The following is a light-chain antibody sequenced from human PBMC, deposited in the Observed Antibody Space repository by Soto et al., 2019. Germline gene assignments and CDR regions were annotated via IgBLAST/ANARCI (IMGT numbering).Light chain of an antibody. Sequence: DIQMTQSPSTLSASVGDRVTITCRASQSISTRLAWYQQKPGKGPKLLIYDASSLESGVPSRFSGSGSGTEFTLTINSLQPDDFATYHCQQYNTYGTFGQGTRLENK. CDR2: DAS. CDR1: QSISTR. J-gene: IGKJ5*01. V-gene: IGKV1-5*01. CDR3: QQYNTYGT.